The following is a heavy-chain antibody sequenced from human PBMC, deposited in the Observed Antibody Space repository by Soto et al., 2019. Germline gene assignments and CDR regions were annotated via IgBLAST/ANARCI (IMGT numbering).Heavy chain of an antibody. V-gene: IGHV3-74*01. CDR1: GFTFSSYW. D-gene: IGHD1-1*01. CDR2: INSDGSST. J-gene: IGHJ5*02. CDR3: FSFQLASILNWFDP. Sequence: HPGGSLRLSCAASGFTFSSYWMHWVRQAPGKGLVWVSRINSDGSSTSYADSVKGRFTISRDNAKNTLYLQMNSLRAEDTAVYYCFSFQLASILNWFDPWGQGTLVTVSS.